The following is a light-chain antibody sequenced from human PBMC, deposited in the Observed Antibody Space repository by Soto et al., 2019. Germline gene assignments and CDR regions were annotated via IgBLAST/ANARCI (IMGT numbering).Light chain of an antibody. Sequence: QSALTQPASVSASPGQSITISCTGTSSDVGGYKFVSWYQHHPGKAPKLMIYEVNNRPSGVSNRFSGSKSGNTASLTISGLQPEDEADYYCCAYTSTSALYVFGTGTKLTVL. CDR1: SSDVGGYKF. CDR2: EVN. J-gene: IGLJ1*01. CDR3: CAYTSTSALYV. V-gene: IGLV2-14*01.